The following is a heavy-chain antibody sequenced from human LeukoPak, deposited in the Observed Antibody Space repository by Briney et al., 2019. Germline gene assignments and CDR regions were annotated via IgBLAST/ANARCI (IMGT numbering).Heavy chain of an antibody. D-gene: IGHD4-17*01. Sequence: PSETLSLTCIVSGGSISSSSYYWSWIRQPPGKGLEWIGHIYYSGTTNYNPSLKSRVTISEDTSKNQFSLKLSSVTAADTAVYYCARASGFGDYGYWGQGTLVTVSS. CDR2: IYYSGTT. CDR1: GGSISSSSYY. J-gene: IGHJ4*02. V-gene: IGHV4-61*01. CDR3: ARASGFGDYGY.